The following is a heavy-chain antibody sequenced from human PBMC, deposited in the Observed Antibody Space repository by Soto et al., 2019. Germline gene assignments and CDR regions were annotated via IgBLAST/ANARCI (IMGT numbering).Heavy chain of an antibody. CDR3: AKTLVWSGITIFGVVINYPFDS. Sequence: GGSMRLSCAASGFTFSSYAMSWVRQAPGKGLEWVSAISGSGGSTYYADSVKGRFTISRDNSKNTLYLQMNSLRAEDTAVYYCAKTLVWSGITIFGVVINYPFDSWRQGTMVTVSS. CDR1: GFTFSSYA. CDR2: ISGSGGST. D-gene: IGHD3-3*01. V-gene: IGHV3-23*01. J-gene: IGHJ4*02.